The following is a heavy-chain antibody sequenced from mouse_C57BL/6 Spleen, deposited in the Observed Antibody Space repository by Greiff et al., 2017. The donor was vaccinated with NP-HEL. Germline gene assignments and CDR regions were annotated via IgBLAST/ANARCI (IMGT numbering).Heavy chain of an antibody. J-gene: IGHJ2*01. CDR3: ARAYSNYRYYFDY. Sequence: QVQLQQPGAELVRPGSSVKLSCKASGYTFTSYWMHWVKQRPIQGLEWIGNIDPSDSETHYNQKFKDKATLTVDKSSSTAYMQLSSLTSEDSAVYYWARAYSNYRYYFDYWGQGTTLTVSS. D-gene: IGHD2-5*01. V-gene: IGHV1-52*01. CDR2: IDPSDSET. CDR1: GYTFTSYW.